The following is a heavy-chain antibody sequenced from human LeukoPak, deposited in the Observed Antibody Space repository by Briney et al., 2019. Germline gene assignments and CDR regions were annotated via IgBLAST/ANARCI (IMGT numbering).Heavy chain of an antibody. CDR2: IYFSGNT. V-gene: IGHV4-39*07. Sequence: GSLRLSCAASGFTFSSYEVNWVRQPPGKGLEWIGSIYFSGNTYYNPSLKSRVTISVDTSKNQFSLKLSSVAAADTAVYYCARTTMVRGTYYMDVWGKGTTVTISS. J-gene: IGHJ6*03. CDR1: GFTFSSYE. CDR3: ARTTMVRGTYYMDV. D-gene: IGHD3-10*01.